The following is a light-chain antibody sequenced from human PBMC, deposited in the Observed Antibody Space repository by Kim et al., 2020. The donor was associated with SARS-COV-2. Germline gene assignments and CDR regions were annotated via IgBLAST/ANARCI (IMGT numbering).Light chain of an antibody. CDR2: GTS. Sequence: EIVLTQSPGTLSLSPGERATLSSRASQSISSPYLAWYQQKPGQAPRLLIYGTSSRATGIPDRFSGSGSGTDFTLTISRLEPEDSAVYYCQQYGSSPPNTFGQGTKLEI. CDR3: QQYGSSPPNT. CDR1: QSISSPY. V-gene: IGKV3-20*01. J-gene: IGKJ2*01.